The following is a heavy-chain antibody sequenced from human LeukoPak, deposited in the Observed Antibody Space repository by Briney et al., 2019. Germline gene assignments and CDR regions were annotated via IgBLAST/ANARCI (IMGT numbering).Heavy chain of an antibody. CDR3: ARNYCSSTSCYQTGWFDP. CDR2: ISHRGST. D-gene: IGHD2-2*01. CDR1: GYSISNGYY. J-gene: IGHJ5*02. V-gene: IGHV4-38-2*02. Sequence: SETLSLTCTVSGYSISNGYYWGWIRQPPGKGLEWVGSISHRGSTYYNPSLKSRVTISVDTSKNQFSLKLSSVTAADTAVYYCARNYCSSTSCYQTGWFDPWGQGTLVTVSS.